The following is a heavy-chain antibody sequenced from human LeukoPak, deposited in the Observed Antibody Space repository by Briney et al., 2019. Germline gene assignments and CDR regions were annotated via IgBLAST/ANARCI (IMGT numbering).Heavy chain of an antibody. CDR2: IKQDGSEK. J-gene: IGHJ4*02. CDR1: GFTFSSYW. Sequence: GGSLRLSCAASGFTFSSYWMSWVRQAPGKGLEWVANIKQDGSEKYYVDSVKGRFTISRDSAKNSLYLQMNSLRAEDTAVYYCARFRLRYFDWLPTGYFDYWGQGTLVTVSS. V-gene: IGHV3-7*01. CDR3: ARFRLRYFDWLPTGYFDY. D-gene: IGHD3-9*01.